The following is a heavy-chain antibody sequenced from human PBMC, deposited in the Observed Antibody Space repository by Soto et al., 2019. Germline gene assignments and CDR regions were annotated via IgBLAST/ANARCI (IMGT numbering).Heavy chain of an antibody. CDR1: GYTFTSYG. D-gene: IGHD3-22*01. CDR3: ARDSNLPEWLIKPLSSYYYDPDAFDI. J-gene: IGHJ3*02. V-gene: IGHV1-18*01. Sequence: ASVKVSCKASGYTFTSYGISWVRQAPGQGLEWMGWISAYNGNTNYAQKLQGRVTMTTDTSTSTAYMELRSLRSDDTAVYYCARDSNLPEWLIKPLSSYYYDPDAFDIWGQGTMVTVSS. CDR2: ISAYNGNT.